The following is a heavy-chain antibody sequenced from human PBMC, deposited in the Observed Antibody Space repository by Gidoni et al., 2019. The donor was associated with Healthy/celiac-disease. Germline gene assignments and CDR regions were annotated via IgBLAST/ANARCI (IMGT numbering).Heavy chain of an antibody. J-gene: IGHJ6*03. CDR3: ARDARRYCSSTSCYARAGQYYYYYMDV. CDR2: IYYSGST. Sequence: QVQLQESGPGLVKPSQTLSLTCTVSGGSISSGGYYWSWIRQHPGKGLEWIGYIYYSGSTYYNPSLKSRVTISVDTSKNQFSLKLSFVTAADTAVYYCARDARRYCSSTSCYARAGQYYYYYMDVWGKGTTVTVSS. V-gene: IGHV4-31*03. CDR1: GGSISSGGYY. D-gene: IGHD2-2*01.